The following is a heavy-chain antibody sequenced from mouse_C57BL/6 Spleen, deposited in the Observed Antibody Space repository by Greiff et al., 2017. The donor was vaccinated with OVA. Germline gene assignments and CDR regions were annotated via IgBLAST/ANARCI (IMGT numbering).Heavy chain of an antibody. Sequence: VQVVESGPELVKPGASVKISCKASGYSFTSYYIHWVKQRPGQGLEWIGWIYPGSGNTKYNEKFKGKATLTADTSSSTAYMQLSSLTSEDSAVYYCASGAQATYFDYWGQGTTLTVSS. CDR3: ASGAQATYFDY. CDR2: IYPGSGNT. CDR1: GYSFTSYY. J-gene: IGHJ2*01. V-gene: IGHV1-66*01. D-gene: IGHD3-2*02.